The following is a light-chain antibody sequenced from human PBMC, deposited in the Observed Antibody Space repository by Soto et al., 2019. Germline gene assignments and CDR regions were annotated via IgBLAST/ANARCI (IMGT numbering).Light chain of an antibody. V-gene: IGKV1-5*01. CDR3: QQYNSYWT. CDR2: DAS. J-gene: IGKJ1*01. Sequence: DIQMTQSPSTLPASVGDSVTITCRASQSISSWLAWYQQTPGKAPKFLIYDASSLESGVPSRLSGSGSGTEFTLTISSMQPDDFATYYCQQYNSYWTFGQGTKVDIK. CDR1: QSISSW.